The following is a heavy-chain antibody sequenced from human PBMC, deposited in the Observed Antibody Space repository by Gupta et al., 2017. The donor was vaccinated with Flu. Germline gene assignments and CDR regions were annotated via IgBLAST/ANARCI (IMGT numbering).Heavy chain of an antibody. D-gene: IGHD3-22*01. V-gene: IGHV5-51*01. CDR2: IYPGDSVT. CDR3: ARRSHGSTMNY. Sequence: GRQMPGKGLEGMGFIYPGDSVTRYSPSFQGQVTISADKSISNAYLQWNSLKASDTAMYYCARRSHGSTMNYWGQGTLVTVSS. J-gene: IGHJ4*02.